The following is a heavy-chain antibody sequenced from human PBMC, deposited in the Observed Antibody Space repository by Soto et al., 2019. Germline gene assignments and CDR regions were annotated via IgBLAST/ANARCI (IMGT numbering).Heavy chain of an antibody. CDR3: AGYHNFWSGYYADY. CDR1: GDSLSSGGYY. D-gene: IGHD3-3*01. J-gene: IGHJ4*02. Sequence: PSETLSLTCSVSGDSLSSGGYYWTWIRQPPGKGLEWIGCITYSGDTHYNPSLRSRVFISGDTSKNHFSLKVNSVTAADTAVYYCAGYHNFWSGYYADYWGQGTLVAVSS. CDR2: ITYSGDT. V-gene: IGHV4-61*03.